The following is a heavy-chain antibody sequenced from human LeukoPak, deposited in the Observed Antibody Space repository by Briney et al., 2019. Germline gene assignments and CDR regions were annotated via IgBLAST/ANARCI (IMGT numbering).Heavy chain of an antibody. Sequence: LSLTCAASGFTFSSYAMHWVRQAPGKGLEWVAVISYDGSNKYYADSVKGRFTISRDNSKNTLYLQVNSLRAEDTAVYYCATPTSGWSFGDYWGQGTLVTVSS. CDR1: GFTFSSYA. J-gene: IGHJ4*02. CDR2: ISYDGSNK. V-gene: IGHV3-30*04. D-gene: IGHD6-19*01. CDR3: ATPTSGWSFGDY.